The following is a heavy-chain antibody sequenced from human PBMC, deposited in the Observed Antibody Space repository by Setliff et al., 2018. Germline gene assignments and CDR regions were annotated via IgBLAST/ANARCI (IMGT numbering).Heavy chain of an antibody. V-gene: IGHV3-7*01. D-gene: IGHD2-21*01. CDR2: IKQDGSEI. CDR3: ASGDWFYFDC. Sequence: GGSLRLSCAASAFTFSSYWLNWVRQAPGKGLEWVANIKQDGSEIYYADSVRGRFTIYRDTAKNSVYLQMNSLRAEDTAVYYCASGDWFYFDCWGQGTLVTVSS. J-gene: IGHJ4*02. CDR1: AFTFSSYW.